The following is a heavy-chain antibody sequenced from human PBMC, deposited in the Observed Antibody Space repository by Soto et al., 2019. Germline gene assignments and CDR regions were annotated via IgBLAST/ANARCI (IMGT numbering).Heavy chain of an antibody. J-gene: IGHJ4*02. Sequence: ASVKVSCKASGYTFTIYGTSWVLQAPGQGLEWMGWISAYNGNTNYAQKLQGRVTMTTDTSTSTAYMELRSLRSDDTAVYYCARVLTYYYDSSPNDYWGQGTLVTVSS. V-gene: IGHV1-18*01. CDR2: ISAYNGNT. D-gene: IGHD3-22*01. CDR1: GYTFTIYG. CDR3: ARVLTYYYDSSPNDY.